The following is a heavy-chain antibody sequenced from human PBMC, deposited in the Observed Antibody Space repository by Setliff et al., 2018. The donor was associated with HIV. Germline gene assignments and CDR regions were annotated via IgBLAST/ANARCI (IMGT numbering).Heavy chain of an antibody. J-gene: IGHJ6*02. CDR2: VDPSGGST. CDR1: GYIFTSYY. Sequence: ASVKVSCKASGYIFTSYYMHWLRQVPGQGLEWMGIVDPSGGSTHYAQKFEGRVTMTRDTSTSTFHMELSSLTSEDRAIYYCARDGRADTSLMVVVSLKNGMDVWGQGTTVTVSS. CDR3: ARDGRADTSLMVVVSLKNGMDV. V-gene: IGHV1-46*01. D-gene: IGHD3-22*01.